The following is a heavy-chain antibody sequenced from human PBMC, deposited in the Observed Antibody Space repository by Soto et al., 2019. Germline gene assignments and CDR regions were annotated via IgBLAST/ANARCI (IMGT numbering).Heavy chain of an antibody. J-gene: IGHJ6*02. Sequence: QVQLVESGGGLVKPGGSLRLSCAASGFIFSDYYMSWIRQAPGKGLEWVAYISISSSGSTTYYADSVRGRFTISRDNAEKSLYLQMHRLRSEDTAVYFCARDTLPTDFGLGWDVWGQGTTVTVSS. CDR3: ARDTLPTDFGLGWDV. CDR2: ISISSSGSTT. CDR1: GFIFSDYY. V-gene: IGHV3-11*01. D-gene: IGHD4-17*01.